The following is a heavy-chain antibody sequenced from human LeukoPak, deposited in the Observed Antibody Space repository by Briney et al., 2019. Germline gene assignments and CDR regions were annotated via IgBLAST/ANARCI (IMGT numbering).Heavy chain of an antibody. CDR1: GFTFSDYD. Sequence: PGGSLRLSCAASGFTFSDYDMSWIRQAPGKGLEWVSYISSSGSIIYYTDSVKGRFTISRDNSKNTLYLQMNSLRAEDTAVYYCASLRLPQADSDYWGQGTLVTVSS. J-gene: IGHJ4*02. CDR3: ASLRLPQADSDY. CDR2: ISSSGSII. V-gene: IGHV3-11*04. D-gene: IGHD5-12*01.